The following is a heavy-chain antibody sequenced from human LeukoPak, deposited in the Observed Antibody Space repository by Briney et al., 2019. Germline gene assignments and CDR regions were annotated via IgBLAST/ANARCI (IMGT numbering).Heavy chain of an antibody. CDR2: IYYSGST. J-gene: IGHJ2*01. D-gene: IGHD3-22*01. CDR3: ARDSEFYYYDSSGYYHTSGGWYFDL. CDR1: GGSISSYY. V-gene: IGHV4-59*01. Sequence: SETLSLTCTVSGGSISSYYWSWIRQPPGKGLEWIGYIYYSGSTNYNPSLKSRVTISVDTSKNQFSLKLSSVTAADTAVYYCARDSEFYYYDSSGYYHTSGGWYFDLWGRGTLVTVSS.